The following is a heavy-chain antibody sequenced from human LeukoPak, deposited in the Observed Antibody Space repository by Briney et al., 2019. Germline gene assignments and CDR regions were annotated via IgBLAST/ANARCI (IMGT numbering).Heavy chain of an antibody. CDR3: ARDVGVYYGSGSYLRERWLDP. CDR2: IYYSGST. V-gene: IGHV4-59*01. Sequence: TSSETLSLTCTVSGGSISSYYWSWIRQPPGKGLEWIGYIYYSGSTNYNPSLKSRVTISVDTSKNQFSLKLSSVTAADTAVYYCARDVGVYYGSGSYLRERWLDPWGQGTLVTVSS. D-gene: IGHD3-10*01. J-gene: IGHJ5*02. CDR1: GGSISSYY.